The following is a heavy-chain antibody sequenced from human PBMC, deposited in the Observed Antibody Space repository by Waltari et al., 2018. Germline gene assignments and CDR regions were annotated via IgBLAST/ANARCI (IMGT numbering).Heavy chain of an antibody. D-gene: IGHD6-13*01. V-gene: IGHV4-39*07. CDR3: AREEQQLVRGPFDY. CDR1: GGSISSSSYY. J-gene: IGHJ4*02. Sequence: QLQLQESGPGLVKPSETLSLTCTVSGGSISSSSYYWGWIRQPPGKGLEWIGSIYYSGSTYYNPSLKSRVTISVDTSKNQFSLKLSSVTAADTAVYYCAREEQQLVRGPFDYWGQGTLVTVSS. CDR2: IYYSGST.